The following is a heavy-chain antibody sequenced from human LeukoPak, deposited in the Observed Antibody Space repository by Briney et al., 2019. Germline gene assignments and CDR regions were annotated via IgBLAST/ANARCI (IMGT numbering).Heavy chain of an antibody. CDR2: ISYDGSNK. D-gene: IGHD3-22*01. CDR1: GFTFSSYG. Sequence: GGSLRLSCAASGFTFSSYGMHWVRQAPGKGLEWVAVISYDGSNKYYADSVKGRFTISRDNSKNTLYLQMNSLRAEDTAVYYCAKDPFDYYDSIGGPNWLDPWGQGTLVTVSS. J-gene: IGHJ5*02. V-gene: IGHV3-30*18. CDR3: AKDPFDYYDSIGGPNWLDP.